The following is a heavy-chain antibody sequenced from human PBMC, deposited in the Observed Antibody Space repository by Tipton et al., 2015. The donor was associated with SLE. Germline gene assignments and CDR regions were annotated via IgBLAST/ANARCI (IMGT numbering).Heavy chain of an antibody. CDR1: GGSISTHY. Sequence: GLVKPSEILSLTCTVSGGSISTHYWSWIRQPPGKGLEWIAYFYYSGSTGYNPSLNSRVTISIDTSRNQFSLNLSSVTAADTAVYYCARLSDAFDIWGQGTMVSVSS. V-gene: IGHV4-59*11. CDR2: FYYSGST. CDR3: ARLSDAFDI. J-gene: IGHJ3*02.